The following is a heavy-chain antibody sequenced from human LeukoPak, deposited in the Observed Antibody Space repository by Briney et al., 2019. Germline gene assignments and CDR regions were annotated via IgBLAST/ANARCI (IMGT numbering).Heavy chain of an antibody. V-gene: IGHV1-2*02. CDR2: INPNSGGR. CDR1: GYTFTDYY. J-gene: IGHJ4*02. D-gene: IGHD1-26*01. CDR3: ARGGRIVGASGLMFDY. Sequence: ASVTVSCKASGYTFTDYYMHWVRQAPGQGREWMGWINPNSGGRHYAQKFQGRVTMTRDTSISTAYMELSRLTSDDTAVYYCARGGRIVGASGLMFDYWGQETLITVSS.